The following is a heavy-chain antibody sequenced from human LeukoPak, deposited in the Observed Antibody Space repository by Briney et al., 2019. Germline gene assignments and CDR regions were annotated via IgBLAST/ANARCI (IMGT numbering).Heavy chain of an antibody. V-gene: IGHV3-53*01. Sequence: GGSLRLSCAASGFTVSSNYMSWVRQAPGKGLEWVSVIYSGGSTYYADSVEGRFTISRDNSTNTLYLQMNSLRAEDTAVYFLSKDPQYYGMDVLGQGTTVTVSS. J-gene: IGHJ6*02. CDR3: SKDPQYYGMDV. D-gene: IGHD2/OR15-2a*01. CDR1: GFTVSSNY. CDR2: IYSGGST.